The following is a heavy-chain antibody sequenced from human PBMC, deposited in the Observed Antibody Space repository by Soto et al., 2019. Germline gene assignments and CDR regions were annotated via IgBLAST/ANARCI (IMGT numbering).Heavy chain of an antibody. CDR1: GFTFSGYG. Sequence: QVQLVQSGAEVKKPGASVKVSCKASGFTFSGYGFTWVRQAPGQGLEWMGWISAYNGRTNLAQQLQGSGTLTQDTSTRTANMALRNLRADDTAVYYCARWGGDGTYLLDYWGQGTLVTISS. V-gene: IGHV1-18*01. J-gene: IGHJ4*02. D-gene: IGHD1-26*01. CDR2: ISAYNGRT. CDR3: ARWGGDGTYLLDY.